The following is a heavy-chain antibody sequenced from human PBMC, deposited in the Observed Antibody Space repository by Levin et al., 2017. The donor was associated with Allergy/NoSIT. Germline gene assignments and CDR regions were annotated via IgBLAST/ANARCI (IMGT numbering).Heavy chain of an antibody. CDR2: IYYSGST. J-gene: IGHJ4*02. Sequence: SQTLSLPFPVSCVSLCSSSYYWCSIRPPPGKGLEWIGSIYYSGSTYYNPSLKSRLTISVDTSKSQFSLKMSSVTAADTAVYYCARRCAASSNWDFDYWGQGTLVTVSS. V-gene: IGHV4-39*01. CDR3: ARRCAASSNWDFDY. CDR1: CVSLCSSSYY. D-gene: IGHD4-11*01.